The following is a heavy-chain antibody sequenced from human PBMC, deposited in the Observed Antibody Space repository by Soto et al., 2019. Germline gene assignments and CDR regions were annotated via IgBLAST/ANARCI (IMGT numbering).Heavy chain of an antibody. Sequence: PGGSLRLSCAASGFTVSSNYMSWVRQAPGKGLEWVSVIYSGGSTYYADSVKGRFTISRDDSKNTLYLQMNSLSVEDTAVYYCARGVVISEWYYYYYGMDVWGQGTTVTVSS. CDR3: ARGVVISEWYYYYYGMDV. J-gene: IGHJ6*02. V-gene: IGHV3-66*01. D-gene: IGHD2-21*01. CDR2: IYSGGST. CDR1: GFTVSSNY.